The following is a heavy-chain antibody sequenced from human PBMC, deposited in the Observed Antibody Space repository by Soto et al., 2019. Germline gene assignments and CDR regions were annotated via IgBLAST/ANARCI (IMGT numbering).Heavy chain of an antibody. CDR2: ISGSGGST. CDR1: GFTFSSYA. V-gene: IGHV3-23*01. D-gene: IGHD2-15*01. Sequence: EVRLLESGGGLVQPGGSLRLSCAASGFTFSSYAMSWVRQAPGKGLEWVSAISGSGGSTYYADSVKGRFTISRDNSKNTLYLQMNSLRAEDTAVYYCAKDGGYCSGGSCYLGWFDPWGQGTLVTVSS. CDR3: AKDGGYCSGGSCYLGWFDP. J-gene: IGHJ5*02.